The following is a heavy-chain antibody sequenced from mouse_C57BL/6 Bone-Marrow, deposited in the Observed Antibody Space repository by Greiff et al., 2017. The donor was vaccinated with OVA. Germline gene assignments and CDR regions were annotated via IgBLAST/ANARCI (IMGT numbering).Heavy chain of an antibody. Sequence: QVQLQQSGAELVRPGASVTLSCKASGYTFTDYEMHWVKQTPVHGLEWIGAIDPETGGTAYNQKFKGKAILTADKSSSTAYMELRSLTSEDSAVYYCTRLAPNWYFDVWGTGTTVTVSS. V-gene: IGHV1-15*01. CDR2: IDPETGGT. CDR1: GYTFTDYE. J-gene: IGHJ1*03. CDR3: TRLAPNWYFDV.